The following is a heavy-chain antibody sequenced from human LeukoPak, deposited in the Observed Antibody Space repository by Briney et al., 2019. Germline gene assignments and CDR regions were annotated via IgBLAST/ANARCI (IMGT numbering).Heavy chain of an antibody. D-gene: IGHD2-2*01. CDR1: GFTFSSYA. CDR2: ISGSGGST. J-gene: IGHJ4*02. Sequence: GGSLRLSCAASGFTFSSYAMSWVRQAPGKGLEWVSAISGSGGSTYYADSVKGRFTISRDNSKNTLYLQMNSLRAEDTAVYYCAKQGGYCSSTSCYRRYYFDYWGQGTLVTVPS. CDR3: AKQGGYCSSTSCYRRYYFDY. V-gene: IGHV3-23*01.